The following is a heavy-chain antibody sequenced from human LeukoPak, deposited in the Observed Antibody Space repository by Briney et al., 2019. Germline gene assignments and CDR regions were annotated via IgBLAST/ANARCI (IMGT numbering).Heavy chain of an antibody. CDR3: AKDYDDRFDYFDY. D-gene: IGHD4-17*01. Sequence: GGSLRLSCAASGFTFSSYAMNWVRQAPGKGLEWGSSISGSGGSTYYADSVKGRFTISRDNSKNTLYLQMNSLRAEDTAVYYCAKDYDDRFDYFDYWGQGTLVTVSS. V-gene: IGHV3-23*01. CDR2: ISGSGGST. J-gene: IGHJ4*02. CDR1: GFTFSSYA.